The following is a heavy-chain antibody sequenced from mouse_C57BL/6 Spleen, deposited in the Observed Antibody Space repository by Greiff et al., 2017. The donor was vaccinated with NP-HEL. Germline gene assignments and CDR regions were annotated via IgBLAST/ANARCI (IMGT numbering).Heavy chain of an antibody. CDR3: ARHEGYYGSSSFAY. D-gene: IGHD1-1*01. CDR1: GFTFSSYG. J-gene: IGHJ3*01. Sequence: EVKLVESGGDLVKPGGSLKLSCAASGFTFSSYGMSWVRQTPDKRLEWVATISSGGSYTYYPDSVKGRFTISRDNAKNTLYLQMSSLKSEDTAMYYCARHEGYYGSSSFAYWGQGTLVTVSA. V-gene: IGHV5-6*02. CDR2: ISSGGSYT.